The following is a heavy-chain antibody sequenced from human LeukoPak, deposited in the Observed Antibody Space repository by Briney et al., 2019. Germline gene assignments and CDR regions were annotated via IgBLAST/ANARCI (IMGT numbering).Heavy chain of an antibody. CDR3: ARGGSSWSHDAFDI. J-gene: IGHJ3*02. Sequence: ASVKVSCKASGGTFSSYAISWVRQAPGQGLEWMGWISAYNGNTNYAQKLQGRVTMTTDTSTSTAYMELRSLRSDDTAVYYCARGGSSWSHDAFDIWGQGTMVTVSS. CDR2: ISAYNGNT. V-gene: IGHV1-18*01. CDR1: GGTFSSYA. D-gene: IGHD6-13*01.